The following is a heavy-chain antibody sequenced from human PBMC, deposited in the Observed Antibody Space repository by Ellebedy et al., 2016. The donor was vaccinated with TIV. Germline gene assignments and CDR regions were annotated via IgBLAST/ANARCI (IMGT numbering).Heavy chain of an antibody. J-gene: IGHJ4*02. CDR2: IYSGGST. V-gene: IGHV3-53*01. Sequence: GESLKISCAASGFTVSSNYMSWVRQAPGKGLEWVSVIYSGGSTYYADSVKGRFTISRDNSKNTLYLQMNSLRAEDTAVYYCAREVGYYFDYWGQGTLVTVSS. D-gene: IGHD1-26*01. CDR1: GFTVSSNY. CDR3: AREVGYYFDY.